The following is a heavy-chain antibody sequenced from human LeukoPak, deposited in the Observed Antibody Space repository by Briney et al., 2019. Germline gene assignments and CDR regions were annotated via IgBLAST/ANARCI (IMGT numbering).Heavy chain of an antibody. CDR3: AGASGWYYFDY. J-gene: IGHJ4*02. Sequence: GGSLRLSCAASGFTFSSYWMSWVRQAPGKGLEWVANIKQDGSEKYYVDSVKGRFTISRDNAKNSLYLQMNSLRAEDMAVYYCAGASGWYYFDYWGQGTLVTVSS. D-gene: IGHD6-19*01. V-gene: IGHV3-7*04. CDR1: GFTFSSYW. CDR2: IKQDGSEK.